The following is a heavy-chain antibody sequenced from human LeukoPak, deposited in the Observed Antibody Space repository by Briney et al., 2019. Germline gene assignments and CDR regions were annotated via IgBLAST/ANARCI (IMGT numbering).Heavy chain of an antibody. V-gene: IGHV4-39*01. D-gene: IGHD3-16*01. J-gene: IGHJ4*02. CDR3: ASQGDPGGFDY. Sequence: PSETLSLTCTVSGGSISSSSNYWGWIRQPPGEGLEWIGRIYYSGSTYYNPSLKSRVTISVDTSKNQFSLKLTSVTAADTAVYYCASQGDPGGFDYWGQGTLVTVSS. CDR2: IYYSGST. CDR1: GGSISSSSNY.